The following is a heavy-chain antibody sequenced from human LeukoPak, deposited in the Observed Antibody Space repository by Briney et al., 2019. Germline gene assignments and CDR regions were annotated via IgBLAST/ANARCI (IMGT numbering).Heavy chain of an antibody. CDR1: GFTFSSYA. J-gene: IGHJ4*02. V-gene: IGHV3-23*01. D-gene: IGHD5-12*01. CDR2: ISGSGGST. Sequence: GGSLRLSCAASGFTFSSYAMSWVRQAPGKGLEWVSAISGSGGSTYYADSVKGRFTISRDNSKNTLYLQMNSLRAEDTALYFCAKASRGYSGYDYSAPDYWGQGTLVTVSS. CDR3: AKASRGYSGYDYSAPDY.